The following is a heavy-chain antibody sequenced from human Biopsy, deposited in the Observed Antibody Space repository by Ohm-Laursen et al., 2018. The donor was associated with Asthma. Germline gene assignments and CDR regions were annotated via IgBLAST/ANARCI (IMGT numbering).Heavy chain of an antibody. CDR3: AGFCSGGNCPDH. Sequence: SETLSLTWTVSGVSIRSYYWTWIRQPPGKGLEWIGNIHYGGSTYSNPSLKSRVTISVDTSKKQISLRLSSVIAADTAVYYCAGFCSGGNCPDHWGQGTLVTVS. J-gene: IGHJ4*02. V-gene: IGHV4-59*01. CDR2: IHYGGST. CDR1: GVSIRSYY. D-gene: IGHD2-15*01.